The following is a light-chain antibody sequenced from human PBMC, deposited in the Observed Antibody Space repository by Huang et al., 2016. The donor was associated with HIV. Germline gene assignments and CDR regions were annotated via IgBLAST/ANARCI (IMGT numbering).Light chain of an antibody. CDR1: QSVSTYY. V-gene: IGKV3-20*01. J-gene: IGKJ1*01. CDR2: GTS. Sequence: EIVLTQSPGTLSLSPGERATLSCSASQSVSTYYLAWFQQKPGQAPRRLIYGTSSRATGTPGRFSGSGSGTDFALTISRLEPEDFAVYYCQHYGGSQWTFGQGTKVEIK. CDR3: QHYGGSQWT.